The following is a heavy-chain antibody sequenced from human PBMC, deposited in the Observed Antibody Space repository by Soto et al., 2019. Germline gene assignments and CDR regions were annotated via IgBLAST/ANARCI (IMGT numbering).Heavy chain of an antibody. CDR1: GFTVSSDY. Sequence: PGGSLRLSCAASGFTVSSDYMSWVRQPPGKGLEWVSVISGSGNTYYADSVKGRFTISRDISKNTLYLQMKSLRAEDTAMYYCARVTNLYYYALDVWGQGTTVTVSS. D-gene: IGHD1-1*01. CDR2: ISGSGNT. CDR3: ARVTNLYYYALDV. J-gene: IGHJ6*02. V-gene: IGHV3-53*01.